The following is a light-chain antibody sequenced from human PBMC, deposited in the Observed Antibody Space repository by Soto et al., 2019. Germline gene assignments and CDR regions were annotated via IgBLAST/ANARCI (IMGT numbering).Light chain of an antibody. CDR1: NSYVGAYNY. J-gene: IGLJ1*01. Sequence: RTPAASGSWVPREAIPISCPWTNSYVGAYNYVSWYQQHPGEAPKPMIYEVSNRPSGVSNRFSGSKSGNTASLTISGLQAEDEADYYCSSYTSSSTYVFGTGTKVTV. V-gene: IGLV2-14*01. CDR3: SSYTSSSTYV. CDR2: EVS.